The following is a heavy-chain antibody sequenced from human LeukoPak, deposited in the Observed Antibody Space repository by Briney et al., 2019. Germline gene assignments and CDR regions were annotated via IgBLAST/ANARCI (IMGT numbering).Heavy chain of an antibody. CDR2: ISSSSSYI. CDR1: GFTFSSYR. V-gene: IGHV3-21*01. J-gene: IGHJ4*02. CDR3: ARDSRDGYNAGYFDY. D-gene: IGHD5-24*01. Sequence: GGSLRLSCAASGFTFSSYRMNWVRQAPGKGLEWVSSISSSSSYIYYADSVKGRFTISRDNAKHSLYLQMNSLRAEDTAVYYCARDSRDGYNAGYFDYWGQGTLVTVSS.